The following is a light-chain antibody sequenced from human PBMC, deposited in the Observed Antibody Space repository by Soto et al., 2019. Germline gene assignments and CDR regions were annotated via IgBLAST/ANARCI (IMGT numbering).Light chain of an antibody. Sequence: QSVLTQSPSASASLGASVKLTCTLSSGHSSYAIAWHQQQPEKGPRYLMKLNSDGSHSKGDGIPDRFSGSSSGAERYLTISNLQSEDEADYYCQTWGTGPLVFGGGTKITVL. CDR2: LNSDGSH. CDR3: QTWGTGPLV. V-gene: IGLV4-69*01. CDR1: SGHSSYA. J-gene: IGLJ2*01.